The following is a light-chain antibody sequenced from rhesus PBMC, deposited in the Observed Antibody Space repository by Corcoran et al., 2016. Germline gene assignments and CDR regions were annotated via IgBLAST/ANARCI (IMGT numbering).Light chain of an antibody. CDR1: QNIYSN. J-gene: IGKJ4*01. CDR3: QHYYDNPLT. Sequence: DIQMTQSPSALSASVGDRVTISRRASQNIYSNLAWYQQKPGKAPKLLIYAASRLKTGIPSRLSGSGSGTDFTLTISSLQPEDSAAYYCQHYYDNPLTFGGGTKVELK. V-gene: IGKV1S12*01. CDR2: AAS.